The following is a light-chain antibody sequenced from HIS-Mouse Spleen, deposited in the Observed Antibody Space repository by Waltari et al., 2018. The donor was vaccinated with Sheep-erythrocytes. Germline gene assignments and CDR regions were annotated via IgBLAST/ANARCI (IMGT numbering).Light chain of an antibody. J-gene: IGLJ2*01. V-gene: IGLV1-40*01. Sequence: PGQRVTISCTGSSSNIGAGYDVHWYQQLPGTAPKLLIYGNSNRPSGVPDRFSGSKSGTSASLAITGLQAEDEADYYCQSYDSSLSGVVFGGGTKLTVL. CDR1: SSNIGAGYD. CDR3: QSYDSSLSGVV. CDR2: GNS.